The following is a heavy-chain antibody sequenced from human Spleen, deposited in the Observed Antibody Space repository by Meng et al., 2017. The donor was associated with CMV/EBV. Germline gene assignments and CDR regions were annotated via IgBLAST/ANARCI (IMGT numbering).Heavy chain of an antibody. D-gene: IGHD5-12*01. Sequence: ASVKVSCKASGYTFTGYYMHWVRQAPGQGLEWMGWINPNSGGTNYAQKFQGRVTMTRDTSISTAYMELSRLRSDDTAVYYCARAGLSGYDYNDAFDIWGQGTMVTVSS. CDR3: ARAGLSGYDYNDAFDI. V-gene: IGHV1-2*02. CDR1: GYTFTGYY. CDR2: INPNSGGT. J-gene: IGHJ3*02.